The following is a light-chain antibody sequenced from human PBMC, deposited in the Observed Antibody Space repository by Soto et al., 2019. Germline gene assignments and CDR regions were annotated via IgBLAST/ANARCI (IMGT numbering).Light chain of an antibody. CDR2: EVS. CDR1: SSDVGGYNY. V-gene: IGLV2-14*01. J-gene: IGLJ2*01. Sequence: QSALTQPASVSGSPGQSITISCTGTSSDVGGYNYVSWYQQHPGKAPKLMIYEVSKRPSGVSNRFSGSKSGNTASLTISGLQGEDEADYYCSSYTSSSPRLFGGGTKLPVL. CDR3: SSYTSSSPRL.